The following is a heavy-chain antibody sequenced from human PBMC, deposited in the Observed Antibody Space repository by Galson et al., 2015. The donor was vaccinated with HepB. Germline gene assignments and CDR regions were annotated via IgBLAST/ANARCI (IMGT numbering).Heavy chain of an antibody. Sequence: SLRLSCAASGFTFEDYAIHWVRQVPGKGLEWVSGISWNSDFTGYADSVRGRFTISRDNAKNTLYLEMNSLRADDTAVYYCARYAKSSDNWFDPWGQGTLVTVSS. CDR1: GFTFEDYA. J-gene: IGHJ5*02. CDR3: ARYAKSSDNWFDP. CDR2: ISWNSDFT. V-gene: IGHV3-9*01. D-gene: IGHD3-16*01.